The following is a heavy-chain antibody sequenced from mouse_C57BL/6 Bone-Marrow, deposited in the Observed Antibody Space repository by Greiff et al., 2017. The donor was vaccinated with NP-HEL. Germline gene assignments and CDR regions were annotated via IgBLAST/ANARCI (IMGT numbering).Heavy chain of an antibody. CDR3: AREDYSNY. D-gene: IGHD2-5*01. J-gene: IGHJ3*01. Sequence: EVMLVESGGGLVKPGGSLKLSCAASGFTFSSYAMSWVRQTPEKRLEWVATISDGGSYTYYPDNVKGRFTISRDNAKNNLYLQMSHLKSEDTAMYYCAREDYSNYWGQGTLVTVSA. V-gene: IGHV5-4*01. CDR1: GFTFSSYA. CDR2: ISDGGSYT.